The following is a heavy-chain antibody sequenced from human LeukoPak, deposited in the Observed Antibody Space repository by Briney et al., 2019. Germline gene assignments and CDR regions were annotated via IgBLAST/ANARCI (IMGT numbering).Heavy chain of an antibody. J-gene: IGHJ4*02. CDR3: ARVVKDTRGDYPDY. CDR1: GGSISSGDYY. Sequence: SQTLSLTCTVSGGSISSGDYYWSWIRQPPGKGLEWIGYIYYSGSTYYNPSLKSRVTISVSTSKNHFSLRPTSVTAADTAVYYCARVVKDTRGDYPDYWGQGTLVTVSS. V-gene: IGHV4-30-4*01. CDR2: IYYSGST.